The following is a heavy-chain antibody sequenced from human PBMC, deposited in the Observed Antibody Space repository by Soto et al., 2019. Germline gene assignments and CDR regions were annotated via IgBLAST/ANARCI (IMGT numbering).Heavy chain of an antibody. CDR3: ARALVYAILDYCDY. D-gene: IGHD2-8*01. V-gene: IGHV3-21*01. CDR1: GFTFSIYS. CDR2: IISSSSYI. Sequence: EVQLVESGGGLVKPGGSLRLSCAASGFTFSIYSMNWVRQAPGKGLECVSSIISSSSYIYYADSVKGRFTISRDNAKHSLYLHMTSLRAEDPAVYYCARALVYAILDYCDYWGQGTLVTVSS. J-gene: IGHJ4*02.